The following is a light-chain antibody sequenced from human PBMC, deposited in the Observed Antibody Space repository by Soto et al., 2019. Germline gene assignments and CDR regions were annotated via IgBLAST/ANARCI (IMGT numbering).Light chain of an antibody. V-gene: IGKV1-39*01. CDR2: AAS. J-gene: IGKJ5*01. CDR1: QSISTF. Sequence: DIQVTPSPSSLSASVVDRVTITCRASQSISTFLNWFQHKPGKAPKLLIYAASYLQSGVPSRFSGGGSGTDFTLTISSLQPEDFATYYCQQSYSTPPITFGQGTRLEIK. CDR3: QQSYSTPPIT.